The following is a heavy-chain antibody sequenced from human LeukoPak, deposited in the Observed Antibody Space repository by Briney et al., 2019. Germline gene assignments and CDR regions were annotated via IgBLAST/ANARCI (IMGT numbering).Heavy chain of an antibody. Sequence: PSETLSLTCTVSGGSISSGGYYWSWIRQPPGKGLEWIGYIYHSGSTYYNPSLKSRVTISVDRSKNQFSLKLSSVTAADTAVYYCARSWGIVGATIFSHYYYYYMDVWGKGTTVTVSS. CDR2: IYHSGST. D-gene: IGHD1-26*01. J-gene: IGHJ6*03. CDR3: ARSWGIVGATIFSHYYYYYMDV. V-gene: IGHV4-30-2*01. CDR1: GGSISSGGYY.